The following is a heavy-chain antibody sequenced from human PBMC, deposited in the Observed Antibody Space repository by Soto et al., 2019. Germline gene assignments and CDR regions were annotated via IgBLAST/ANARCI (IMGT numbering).Heavy chain of an antibody. D-gene: IGHD6-19*01. CDR2: IWYDASNK. CDR1: GFSFKTYG. CDR3: AKDQSLIPIAVAGNFDY. J-gene: IGHJ4*02. Sequence: PGGTLRLSCAASGFSFKTYGMHWVRQAPGKGLEWVSVIWYDASNKYYADSVKGRFTISRDNSKNTLYLQMNSLRAEDTAVYYCAKDQSLIPIAVAGNFDYWGQGTLVTVSS. V-gene: IGHV3-33*06.